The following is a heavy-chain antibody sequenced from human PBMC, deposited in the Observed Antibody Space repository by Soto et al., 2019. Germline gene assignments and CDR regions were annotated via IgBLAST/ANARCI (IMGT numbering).Heavy chain of an antibody. J-gene: IGHJ6*02. CDR3: ARDGPPYNWNHEDGMDV. V-gene: IGHV3-13*01. CDR1: GFTFSSYD. CDR2: IGTAGDT. D-gene: IGHD1-20*01. Sequence: PGGSLRLSCAASGFTFSSYDMHWVRQATGKGLEWVSAIGTAGDTYYPGSVKGRFTISRENAKNSLYLQMNSLRAEDTAVYYCARDGPPYNWNHEDGMDVWGQGTTVTVSS.